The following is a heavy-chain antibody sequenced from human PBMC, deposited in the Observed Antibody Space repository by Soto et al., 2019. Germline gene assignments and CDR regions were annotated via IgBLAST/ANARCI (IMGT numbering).Heavy chain of an antibody. V-gene: IGHV3-48*01. Sequence: EVQLVESGGGLVQPGGSLRLSCAASGFSFSSYSMNWVRQAPGKGLEWVSYISSSSSTIYYADSVKGRFTISRDNAKNSLYLQMKSLRAEDTAVSYCARLPTVTTPDRDYWGQGTLVTVSS. J-gene: IGHJ4*02. CDR3: ARLPTVTTPDRDY. CDR2: ISSSSSTI. D-gene: IGHD4-17*01. CDR1: GFSFSSYS.